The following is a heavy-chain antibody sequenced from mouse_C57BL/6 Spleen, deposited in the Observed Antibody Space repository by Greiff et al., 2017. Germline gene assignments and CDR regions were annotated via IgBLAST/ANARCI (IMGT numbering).Heavy chain of an antibody. Sequence: QVQLQQSGAELVRPGASVTLSCKASGYTFTDYEMHWVKQTPVHGLEWIGAIDPETGGTAYNQKFKGKAILTADKSSSTAYMELRSLTSEDAAVYYCTRWGTTVVASEDWGQGTTLTVSA. V-gene: IGHV1-15*01. CDR3: TRWGTTVVASED. CDR1: GYTFTDYE. CDR2: IDPETGGT. D-gene: IGHD1-1*01. J-gene: IGHJ2*01.